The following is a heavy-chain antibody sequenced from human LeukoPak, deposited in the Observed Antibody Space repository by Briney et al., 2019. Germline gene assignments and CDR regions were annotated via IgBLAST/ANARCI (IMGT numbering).Heavy chain of an antibody. CDR2: ISGSGGST. Sequence: GGSLRLSCAASGFTFSSYGMSWVRQAPGKGLEWVSAISGSGGSTFYADSVKGRFTISRDNSKNTLYLQMNSLRAEDTAVYYCARDLYSSSWYDWFDPWGQGTLVTVSS. CDR1: GFTFSSYG. J-gene: IGHJ5*02. V-gene: IGHV3-23*01. CDR3: ARDLYSSSWYDWFDP. D-gene: IGHD6-13*01.